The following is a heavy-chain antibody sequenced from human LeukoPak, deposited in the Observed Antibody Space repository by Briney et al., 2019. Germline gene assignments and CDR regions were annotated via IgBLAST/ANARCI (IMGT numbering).Heavy chain of an antibody. CDR3: ARDRTYCSGTSCYPRWFDP. J-gene: IGHJ5*02. D-gene: IGHD2-2*01. Sequence: SETLSLTCTVSGGSIGNYFWSWIRQPPGKGLEWIGYIYYGGSTNYNPSLKSRVIISVDTSTNNFSLKLSSVTAADTAVYYCARDRTYCSGTSCYPRWFDPWGRGTLVTVSS. CDR1: GGSIGNYF. CDR2: IYYGGST. V-gene: IGHV4-59*01.